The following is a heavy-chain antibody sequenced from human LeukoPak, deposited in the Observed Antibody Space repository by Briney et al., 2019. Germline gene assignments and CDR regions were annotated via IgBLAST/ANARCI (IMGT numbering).Heavy chain of an antibody. CDR3: ARADYNGGNPGSFDI. V-gene: IGHV4-39*07. J-gene: IGHJ3*02. CDR1: GGSISSSSYY. D-gene: IGHD2-8*01. Sequence: SETLSLTCTVSGGSISSSSYYWGWIRQPPGKGLEWIGSIYYSGSTYYNPSLKSRVTSSLDTSKNQFSLTLNSVTAADTAVYYCARADYNGGNPGSFDIWGRGTMVTVSS. CDR2: IYYSGST.